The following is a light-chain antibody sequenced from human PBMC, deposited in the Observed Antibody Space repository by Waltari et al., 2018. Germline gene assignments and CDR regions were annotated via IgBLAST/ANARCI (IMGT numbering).Light chain of an antibody. J-gene: IGLJ2*01. V-gene: IGLV3-21*04. CDR3: QVWDSSSDRV. CDR2: SDS. CDR1: PTRRRS. Sequence: SFVLTQPPSASFAPGKTARLTCRRSPTRRRSEHWYQQKTGQAPELVIFSDSNRPSGNPERFSGSSSGDTATLTITRVEAGDEADYFCQVWDSSSDRVFGGGTKLTVL.